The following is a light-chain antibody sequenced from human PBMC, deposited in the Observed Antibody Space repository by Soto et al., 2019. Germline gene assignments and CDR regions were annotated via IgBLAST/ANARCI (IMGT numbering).Light chain of an antibody. V-gene: IGLV2-14*01. CDR2: EVS. CDR1: SSDVGGYNS. Sequence: QSVLTQPRSVSGSPGQSVTISCTGTSSDVGGYNSVSWYQQHPGKAPKLMIYEVSNRPSGVSNRFSGSKSGNTASLTISGLQAEDEADYYCSSYTSSSTRVFGSGTKVTVL. J-gene: IGLJ1*01. CDR3: SSYTSSSTRV.